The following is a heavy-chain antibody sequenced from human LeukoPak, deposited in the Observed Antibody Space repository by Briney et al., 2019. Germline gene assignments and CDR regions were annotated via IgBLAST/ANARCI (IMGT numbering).Heavy chain of an antibody. CDR2: IDWDDDK. CDR3: ARMCGSGSYYDQHPDY. D-gene: IGHD3-10*01. J-gene: IGHJ4*02. CDR1: GFSLSTSGMC. Sequence: RQSGPALVKPTQTLTLTCTFSGFSLSTSGMCVSWIRQPPGKALEWLARIDWDDDKYYSTSLKTRLTISKDTSKNQVVLTMTNMDPVDTATYYCARMCGSGSYYDQHPDYWGQGTLVTVSS. V-gene: IGHV2-70*11.